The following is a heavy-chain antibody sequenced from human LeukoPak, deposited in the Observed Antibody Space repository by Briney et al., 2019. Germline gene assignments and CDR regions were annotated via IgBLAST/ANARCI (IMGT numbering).Heavy chain of an antibody. Sequence: PGGSLRLSCTASGFSFSSYAMSWVRQAPGKGLEWVSSISSSSSYIYYADSVKGRFTISRDNAKNSLYLQMNSLRAEDTAVYYCARAGTTGFDYWGQGTLVTVSS. CDR3: ARAGTTGFDY. D-gene: IGHD1-1*01. J-gene: IGHJ4*02. CDR1: GFSFSSYA. CDR2: ISSSSSYI. V-gene: IGHV3-21*01.